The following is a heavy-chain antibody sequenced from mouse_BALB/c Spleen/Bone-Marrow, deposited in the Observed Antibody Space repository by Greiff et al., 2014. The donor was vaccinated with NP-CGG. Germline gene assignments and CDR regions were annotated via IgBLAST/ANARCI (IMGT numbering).Heavy chain of an antibody. J-gene: IGHJ4*01. CDR1: GFSLTSYG. D-gene: IGHD1-2*01. Sequence: QVQLKESGPGLVAPSQSLSISCTVSGFSLTSYGVHWVRQPPGKGLEWLGVIWADGSTNYYSALMSRLSISKDNSKSQVFLKMNSLQTDDTAMYYCARITTATGAMDYWGQGTSVTVSS. CDR2: IWADGST. CDR3: ARITTATGAMDY. V-gene: IGHV2-9*02.